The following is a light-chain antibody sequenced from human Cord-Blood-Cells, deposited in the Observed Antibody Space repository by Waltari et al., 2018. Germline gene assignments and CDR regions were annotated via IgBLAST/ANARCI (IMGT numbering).Light chain of an antibody. CDR2: GTS. CDR1: QSVSSN. J-gene: IGKJ5*01. Sequence: IVMTQSRATLSVPPGESATHSCRASQSVSSNLAWYQPKPGQAPRLLIYGTSTRATGIPARFSGSGSGTEFTLTISSLQSEDFAVYYGQQYNNWPPITFGQGTRLEIK. CDR3: QQYNNWPPIT. V-gene: IGKV3-15*01.